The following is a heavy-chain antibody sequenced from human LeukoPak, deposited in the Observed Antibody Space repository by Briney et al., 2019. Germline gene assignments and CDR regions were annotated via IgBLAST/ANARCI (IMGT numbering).Heavy chain of an antibody. CDR2: IYYSGST. D-gene: IGHD3-22*01. CDR1: GGSISSYY. Sequence: SETLSLTCTVSGGSISSYYWSWIRQPPGKGLEWIGYIYYSGSTNYNPSLKSRVTISVDTSKNQFSLKLSPVTAADTAVYYCATTRGDYYDSSGYYSWGQGTLVTVSS. J-gene: IGHJ4*02. V-gene: IGHV4-59*01. CDR3: ATTRGDYYDSSGYYS.